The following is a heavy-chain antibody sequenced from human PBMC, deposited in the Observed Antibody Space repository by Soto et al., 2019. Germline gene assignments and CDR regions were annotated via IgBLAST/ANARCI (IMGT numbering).Heavy chain of an antibody. CDR2: IYPGDSDT. J-gene: IGHJ6*02. CDR1: GYSFTSYW. V-gene: IGHV5-51*01. CDR3: ARSDCSSTSCYTGMDV. Sequence: PGESLKISCKGSGYSFTSYWIGWVRQMPGKGLEWMGIIYPGDSDTRYSPSFQGQVTISADKSISTAYLQWSSLKASDTAMYYCARSDCSSTSCYTGMDVWGQGTTVTVSS. D-gene: IGHD2-2*02.